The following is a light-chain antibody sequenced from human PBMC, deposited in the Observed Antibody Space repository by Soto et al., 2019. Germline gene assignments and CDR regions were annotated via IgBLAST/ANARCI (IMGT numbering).Light chain of an antibody. CDR2: AAS. J-gene: IGKJ3*01. Sequence: DIQMTQSPSSLSASVGDTVTITCRASQNIGTFLNWYQQKPGRAPKLLIYAASSLQPGVPSRFSGSGSGTDFTLTIISLQPEDFGYYHCQQRYGNPGFAPGTKVDIK. CDR1: QNIGTF. V-gene: IGKV1-39*01. CDR3: QQRYGNPG.